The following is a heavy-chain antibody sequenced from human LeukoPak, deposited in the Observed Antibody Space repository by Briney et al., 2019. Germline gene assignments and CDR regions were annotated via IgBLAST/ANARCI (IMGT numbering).Heavy chain of an antibody. V-gene: IGHV3-66*01. CDR2: IYSSGST. CDR3: ASKISNPLGY. Sequence: PGGSLRLSCAASGFTISDDYMSWDRQAPGTGLEWVSVIYSSGSTYYTDSVKGRFTISRDISKNTLFLQMNSLRPEDTAVYYCASKISNPLGYWGQGTLVIVSS. J-gene: IGHJ4*02. CDR1: GFTISDDY. D-gene: IGHD3-16*01.